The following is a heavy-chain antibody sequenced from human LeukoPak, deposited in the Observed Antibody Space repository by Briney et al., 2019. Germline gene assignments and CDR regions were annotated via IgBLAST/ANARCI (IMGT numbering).Heavy chain of an antibody. Sequence: GGSLRPSCAASGFTFSSYEMNWVRQAPGKGLGWVSYISSSGSTIYYADSVKGRFTISRDNTKNSLYLQMNSLRAEDTAVYYCARDAGDGYNSGYFDYWGQGTLVTVSS. D-gene: IGHD5-24*01. J-gene: IGHJ4*02. CDR1: GFTFSSYE. CDR2: ISSSGSTI. CDR3: ARDAGDGYNSGYFDY. V-gene: IGHV3-48*03.